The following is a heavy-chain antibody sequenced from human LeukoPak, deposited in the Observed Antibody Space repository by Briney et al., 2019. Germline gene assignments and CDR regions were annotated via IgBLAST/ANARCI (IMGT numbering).Heavy chain of an antibody. CDR1: GGSISSHY. V-gene: IGHV4-59*11. Sequence: SETLSLTCTVSGGSISSHYWSCIRQPPGKGLEWIGYIYYSGSTNYNPSLKSRVTISVDTSKNQFSLKLSSVTAADTAVYYCARWYYDSSGYYYVFDYWGQGTLVTVSS. J-gene: IGHJ4*02. CDR2: IYYSGST. CDR3: ARWYYDSSGYYYVFDY. D-gene: IGHD3-22*01.